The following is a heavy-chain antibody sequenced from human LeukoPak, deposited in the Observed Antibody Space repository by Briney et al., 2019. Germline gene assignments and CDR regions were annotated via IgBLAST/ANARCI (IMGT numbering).Heavy chain of an antibody. Sequence: ASVKVSCKASGYTFTGYYMHWVRQAPGQRLEWMGRINPNSGGTNYAQKFQGRVTMTRDTSISTAYMELSRLRSDDTAVYYCARGDPFRLGYVDYWGQGTLVTVSS. CDR2: INPNSGGT. D-gene: IGHD6-19*01. CDR1: GYTFTGYY. J-gene: IGHJ4*02. CDR3: ARGDPFRLGYVDY. V-gene: IGHV1-2*06.